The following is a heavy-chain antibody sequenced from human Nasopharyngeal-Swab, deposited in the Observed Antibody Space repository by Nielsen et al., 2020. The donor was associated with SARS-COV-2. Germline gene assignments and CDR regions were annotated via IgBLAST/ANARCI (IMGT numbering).Heavy chain of an antibody. CDR1: GFTFSSYW. D-gene: IGHD6-13*01. J-gene: IGHJ1*01. Sequence: ESLKISCAASGFTFSSYWMSWVRQAPGKGLEWVANINHDGSQKYYVDSVKGRFTISRDNSKNSIYLQMDRLRVEDTAVYYCARESSAADYWGQGTLVTVSS. V-gene: IGHV3-7*01. CDR3: ARESSAADY. CDR2: INHDGSQK.